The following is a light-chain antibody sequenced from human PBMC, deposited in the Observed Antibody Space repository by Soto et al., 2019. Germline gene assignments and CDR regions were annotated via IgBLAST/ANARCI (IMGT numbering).Light chain of an antibody. CDR3: QQYDNLPRT. Sequence: EIVMTQSPATLSASPGERATLCCRASQSVSNNLAWYQQKPGQAPRLLIYGASTRATGIPARFSGSGSGTEFTLTISSLQSEDFAVYYCQQYDNLPRTFGQGTKVEIK. J-gene: IGKJ1*01. CDR1: QSVSNN. CDR2: GAS. V-gene: IGKV3-15*01.